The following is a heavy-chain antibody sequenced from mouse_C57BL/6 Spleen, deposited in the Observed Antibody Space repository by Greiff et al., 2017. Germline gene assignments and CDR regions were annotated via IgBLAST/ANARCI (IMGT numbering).Heavy chain of an antibody. D-gene: IGHD2-12*01. CDR3: ARGSYYLYAMDY. V-gene: IGHV1-80*01. Sequence: QVQLQQSGAELVKPGASVKISCKASGYAFSSYWMNWVKQRPGKGLEWIGQIYTGDGATNYKGKLKGKATLTADKSNSTAFMQLSRLTSEDSAVYFCARGSYYLYAMDYWGQGTSVTVSS. CDR2: IYTGDGAT. CDR1: GYAFSSYW. J-gene: IGHJ4*01.